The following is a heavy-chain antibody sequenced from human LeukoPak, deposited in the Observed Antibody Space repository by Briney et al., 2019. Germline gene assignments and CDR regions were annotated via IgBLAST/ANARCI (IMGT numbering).Heavy chain of an antibody. D-gene: IGHD6-13*01. J-gene: IGHJ4*02. Sequence: SETLSLTCAVYGGSFSGYYWSWIRQPPGKGLEWIGEINHSGSTNYNPSLKSRVTISVDTSKNQFSLKLSSVTAADTAVYYCARKLPVSSSWYRFSGSFDYWGQGTLVTVSS. V-gene: IGHV4-34*01. CDR2: INHSGST. CDR3: ARKLPVSSSWYRFSGSFDY. CDR1: GGSFSGYY.